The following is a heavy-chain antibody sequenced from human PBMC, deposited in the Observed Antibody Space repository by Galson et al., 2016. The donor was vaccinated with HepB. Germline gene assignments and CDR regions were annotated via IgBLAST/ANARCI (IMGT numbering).Heavy chain of an antibody. CDR1: GGSISSNTW. D-gene: IGHD3-16*02. Sequence: SETLSLTCAVSGGSISSNTWWSWVRQPPGKGLEWIGEIYHNGSTNYNPSLKSRVTISVDKSKNQFSLKMSSVTAADTAVYYCARGRNDYLWGTYRPYCFDYWGQGTLVTVSS. CDR2: IYHNGST. J-gene: IGHJ4*02. CDR3: ARGRNDYLWGTYRPYCFDY. V-gene: IGHV4-4*02.